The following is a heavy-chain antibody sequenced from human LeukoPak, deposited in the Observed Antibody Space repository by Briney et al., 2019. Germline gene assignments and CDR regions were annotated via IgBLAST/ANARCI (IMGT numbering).Heavy chain of an antibody. D-gene: IGHD1-26*01. CDR1: GYTFTSYY. V-gene: IGHV1-46*01. CDR2: FKPNTRSA. J-gene: IGHJ4*01. Sequence: ASVKVFCKASGYTFTSYYVHLVRQAPGQGLEWLGTFKPNTRSAHPGLGFRDRVSMTGDMSTSTVFIELNSLRSEDTAVYYCVREKDGRTYDYWGQGTLVTVST. CDR3: VREKDGRTYDY.